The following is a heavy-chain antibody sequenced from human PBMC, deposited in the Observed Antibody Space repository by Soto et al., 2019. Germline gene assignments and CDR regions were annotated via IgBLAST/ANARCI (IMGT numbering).Heavy chain of an antibody. Sequence: SETLSLTCTVSGGSISSYYWSWIRQPPGKGLEWIGYIYYSGSTNYNPSLKSRVTISVDTSKNQFSLKLSSVTAADTAVYYCARSWTYYYDSSGYPAFDYWGQGTLVTVSS. J-gene: IGHJ4*02. V-gene: IGHV4-59*08. CDR2: IYYSGST. CDR3: ARSWTYYYDSSGYPAFDY. D-gene: IGHD3-22*01. CDR1: GGSISSYY.